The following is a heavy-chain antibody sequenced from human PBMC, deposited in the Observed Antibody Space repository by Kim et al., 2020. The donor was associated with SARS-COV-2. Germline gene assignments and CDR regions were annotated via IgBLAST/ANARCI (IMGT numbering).Heavy chain of an antibody. J-gene: IGHJ4*02. D-gene: IGHD1-1*01. CDR3: AKRKDGSNNYFDY. V-gene: IGHV3-64*04. Sequence: ASVKGRFTISIDSSTNTLYLKMNSLGVEDTAVYYCAKRKDGSNNYFDYWGQGTLVTVSS.